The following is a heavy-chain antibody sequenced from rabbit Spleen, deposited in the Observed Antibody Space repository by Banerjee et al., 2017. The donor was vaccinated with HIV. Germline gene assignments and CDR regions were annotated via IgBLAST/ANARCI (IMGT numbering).Heavy chain of an antibody. D-gene: IGHD8-1*01. CDR2: IAGSSSGFT. J-gene: IGHJ6*01. V-gene: IGHV1S40*01. CDR3: ARDAATSFSSDGRDL. CDR1: GFSFSSSDY. Sequence: QSLEESGGGLVQPEGSLALTCKASGFSFSSSDYICWVRQAPGKGLEWISCIAGSSSGFTYSATWAKGRFTISKTSSTTVTLQMTSLTAADTATYFCARDAATSFSSDGRDLWGPGTLVT.